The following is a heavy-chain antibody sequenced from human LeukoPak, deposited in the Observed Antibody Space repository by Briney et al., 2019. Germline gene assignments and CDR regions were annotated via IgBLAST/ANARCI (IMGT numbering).Heavy chain of an antibody. J-gene: IGHJ4*02. V-gene: IGHV3-30-3*01. CDR2: ISYDGSNK. CDR1: GFTFSSYA. D-gene: IGHD6-19*01. CDR3: ARLGPASSGWPESFDY. Sequence: PGGSLRLSCGASGFTFSSYAMHWVRQAPGKGLEWGAVISYDGSNKYYADSVKGRFTISRDNAKNSLDLQMNSLRVEDTAVYYCARLGPASSGWPESFDYWGQGTLVTVSS.